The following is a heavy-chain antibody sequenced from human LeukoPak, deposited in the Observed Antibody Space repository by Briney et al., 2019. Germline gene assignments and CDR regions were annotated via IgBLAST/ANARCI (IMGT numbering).Heavy chain of an antibody. J-gene: IGHJ4*02. Sequence: PSQTLSLTCTVSGGSISSGGYYWSWIRQHPGKGLEWIGYIYYSGSTYYNPSLKSRVTISVDTSKNQFSLKLSSVTAADTAVYYCARSFTDNFFFENWGQGTLVTVSS. D-gene: IGHD1-1*01. CDR1: GGSISSGGYY. CDR2: IYYSGST. V-gene: IGHV4-31*03. CDR3: ARSFTDNFFFEN.